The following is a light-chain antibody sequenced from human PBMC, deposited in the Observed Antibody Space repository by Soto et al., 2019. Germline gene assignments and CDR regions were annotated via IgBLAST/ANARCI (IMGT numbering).Light chain of an antibody. V-gene: IGKV3-20*01. J-gene: IGKJ2*01. Sequence: EIVLTQSPGTLSLSPGERGTLSCRASQRFGSSNLAWYQQKPGQAPRLLIYSTSSRATGIPDRFSGSGSGTDFTLTISRLEPEDFAVYYCQQYGSSPQTFGQGTKLEIK. CDR2: STS. CDR3: QQYGSSPQT. CDR1: QRFGSSN.